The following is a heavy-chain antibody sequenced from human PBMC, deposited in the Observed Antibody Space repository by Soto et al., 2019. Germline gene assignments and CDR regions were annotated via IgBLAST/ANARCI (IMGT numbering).Heavy chain of an antibody. CDR3: AILERQPGAEPFDY. J-gene: IGHJ4*02. V-gene: IGHV1-3*01. CDR1: GYTFTSYA. Sequence: QVQLVQSGAEVKKPGASVKVSCKASGYTFTSYAMHWVRQAAGQRLEWMGWINAGNGNTKYSQKFQGRVTITRDTSASTAYMELSSLRSEDTAVCYCAILERQPGAEPFDYWGQGTLVTVSS. D-gene: IGHD6-25*01. CDR2: INAGNGNT.